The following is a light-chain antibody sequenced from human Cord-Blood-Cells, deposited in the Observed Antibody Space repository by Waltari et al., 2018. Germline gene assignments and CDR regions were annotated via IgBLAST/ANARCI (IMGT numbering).Light chain of an antibody. J-gene: IGLJ2*01. CDR3: SSYTSSSTLEGV. V-gene: IGLV2-14*01. CDR1: SSDVGGYNY. Sequence: QSALTQPASVSGSPGQSITISCTGTSSDVGGYNYVSWYQQHPGKAPKLMIYDVSNRPSGVSNRFSGSKSGNTASLTISGLQAKDEADYYCSSYTSSSTLEGVFGGGTKLTVL. CDR2: DVS.